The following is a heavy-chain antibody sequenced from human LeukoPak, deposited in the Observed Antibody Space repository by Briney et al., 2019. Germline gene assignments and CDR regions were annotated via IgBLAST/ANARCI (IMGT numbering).Heavy chain of an antibody. D-gene: IGHD3-3*01. Sequence: SETLSLTCTVSGGSISSSSYYWGWIRQPPGKGLEWIGSIYYSGSTYYNPSLKSRVTISVDTSKNQFSLKLSSVTAADTAVYYCVSVDFWSGYYSYYFDYWGQGTLVTVSS. CDR1: GGSISSSSYY. CDR2: IYYSGST. CDR3: VSVDFWSGYYSYYFDY. V-gene: IGHV4-39*01. J-gene: IGHJ4*02.